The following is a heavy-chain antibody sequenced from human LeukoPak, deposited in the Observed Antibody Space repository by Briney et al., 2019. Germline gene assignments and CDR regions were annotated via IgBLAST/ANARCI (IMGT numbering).Heavy chain of an antibody. CDR1: GFTFSSYA. J-gene: IGHJ4*02. Sequence: PGGSLRLSCAASGFTFSSYAMSWVRQAPGKGLEWVSAISGSGGRTYYADSAKGRFTISRDNSKNTLYLQMNSLRAEDTAVYYCVKDLYGDYVRCFDYWGQGTLVTVSS. CDR2: ISGSGGRT. CDR3: VKDLYGDYVRCFDY. D-gene: IGHD4-17*01. V-gene: IGHV3-23*01.